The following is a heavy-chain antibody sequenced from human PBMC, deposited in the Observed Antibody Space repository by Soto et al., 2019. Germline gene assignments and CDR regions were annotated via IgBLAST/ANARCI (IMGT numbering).Heavy chain of an antibody. J-gene: IGHJ4*02. CDR1: GFTFSSYG. CDR3: ARDYSSYGPFDY. D-gene: IGHD5-18*01. V-gene: IGHV3-33*01. CDR2: IWYDGSNK. Sequence: GGSLRLSCAAPGFTFSSYGMHWVRQAPGKGLEWVAVIWYDGSNKYYADYVKGRFTISRDNSKNTLYLQMNSLRAEDTAVYYCARDYSSYGPFDYWGQGTLVTVSS.